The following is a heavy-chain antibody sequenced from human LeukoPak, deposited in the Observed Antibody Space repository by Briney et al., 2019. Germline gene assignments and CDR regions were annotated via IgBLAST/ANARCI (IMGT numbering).Heavy chain of an antibody. CDR1: GFTFSSYG. V-gene: IGHV3-23*01. CDR3: AKQRGYYYDSSGCPNWFDP. Sequence: GGSLRLSCAASGFTFSSYGMSWVRQAPGKGLEWVSAISGSGGSTYYADSVKGRFTISRDNSKNTLYLQMNSLRADDTAVYYCAKQRGYYYDSSGCPNWFDPWGPGTLVTVSS. J-gene: IGHJ5*02. CDR2: ISGSGGST. D-gene: IGHD3-22*01.